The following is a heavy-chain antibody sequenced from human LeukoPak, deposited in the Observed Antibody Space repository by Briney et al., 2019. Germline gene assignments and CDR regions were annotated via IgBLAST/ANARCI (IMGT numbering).Heavy chain of an antibody. CDR1: GFTFRSYG. CDR3: AKDRSIAAAAYYFDY. V-gene: IGHV3-30*18. Sequence: GSLRLSCAASGFTFRSYGMHWVRQAPGKGLEWVAVISYDGSNKYYADSVKGRFTISRDNSKNTLYLQMNSLRAEDTAVYYCAKDRSIAAAAYYFDYWGQGTLVTVSS. CDR2: ISYDGSNK. J-gene: IGHJ4*02. D-gene: IGHD6-13*01.